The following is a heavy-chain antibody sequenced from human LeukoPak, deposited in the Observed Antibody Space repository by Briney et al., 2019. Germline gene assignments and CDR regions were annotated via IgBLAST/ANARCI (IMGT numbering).Heavy chain of an antibody. V-gene: IGHV1-2*02. CDR2: INPNSGGT. J-gene: IGHJ4*02. D-gene: IGHD3-16*02. CDR1: GYTFTGYY. Sequence: ASVKVSCKASGYTFTGYYMHWVRQAPGQGLEWMGWINPNSGGTNYAQKFQGRITMTRDTSISTAYMELSRLRSDDTAVYYCARDYDYVWGSYRRGTYYFDYWGQGTLVTVSS. CDR3: ARDYDYVWGSYRRGTYYFDY.